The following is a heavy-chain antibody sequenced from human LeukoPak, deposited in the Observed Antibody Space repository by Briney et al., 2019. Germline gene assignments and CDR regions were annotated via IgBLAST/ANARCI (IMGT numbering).Heavy chain of an antibody. CDR3: ARGGF. CDR2: IKEDGTEG. V-gene: IGHV3-7*04. D-gene: IGHD3-10*01. J-gene: IGHJ4*02. CDR1: GFTFSRHW. Sequence: GGSLRLSCAASGFTFSRHWMSWVRQAPGKGLEWVANIKEDGTEGYYVDSVKGRFTISRDNAKNSLYLQMNSLKAEDTAIYYCARGGFWGQGTLVTVSS.